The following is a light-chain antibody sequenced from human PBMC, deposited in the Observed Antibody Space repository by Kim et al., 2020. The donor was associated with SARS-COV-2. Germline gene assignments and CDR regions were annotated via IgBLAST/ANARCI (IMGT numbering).Light chain of an antibody. CDR2: DVT. CDR1: SRDIGSFTY. J-gene: IGLJ3*02. CDR3: CSYAGGNVWM. V-gene: IGLV2-11*01. Sequence: QSVLTQPHSISGSPGQSVTISCTGTSRDIGSFTYVSWYQHHPGKAPKLIIYDVTRRPSGVPDRFSASKSGSTASLTISGLQAEDEADYYCCSYAGGNVWMFGGGTKVTVL.